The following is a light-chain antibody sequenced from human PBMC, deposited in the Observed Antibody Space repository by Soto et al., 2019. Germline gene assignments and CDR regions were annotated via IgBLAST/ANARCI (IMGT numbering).Light chain of an antibody. Sequence: LFVYVKSRDPISRRASQSISSYLNWYQQKPGKAPKLLIYAASSLQSGVPPRFGGGGAGRDLNFSFSTLQPEDFATHFCEESYRTPRTLSRGTKVDIK. CDR2: AAS. CDR1: QSISSY. J-gene: IGKJ1*01. V-gene: IGKV1-39*01. CDR3: EESYRTPRT.